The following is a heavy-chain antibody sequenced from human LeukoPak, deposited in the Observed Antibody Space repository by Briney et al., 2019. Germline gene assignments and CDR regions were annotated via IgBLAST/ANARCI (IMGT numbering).Heavy chain of an antibody. Sequence: GGSLRLSCAASGFTFGSYGMHWVRQAPGKGLEWVAVISYDGSNKYYADSVKGRFTISRDNSKNTLYLQMNSLRAEDTAVYYCARDPYSGYYGDYYYYYMDVWGKGTTVTISS. CDR3: ARDPYSGYYGDYYYYYMDV. D-gene: IGHD5-12*01. J-gene: IGHJ6*03. V-gene: IGHV3-30*03. CDR2: ISYDGSNK. CDR1: GFTFGSYG.